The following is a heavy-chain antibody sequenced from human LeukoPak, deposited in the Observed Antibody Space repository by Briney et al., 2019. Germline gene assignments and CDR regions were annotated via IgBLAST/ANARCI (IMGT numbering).Heavy chain of an antibody. Sequence: GGSLRLSCAASGFTFSSYAMSWVRQAPGKGLEWVSPISGSGGSTYYAGSVKGRFTISRDNSKNTLYLQMNSLRAEDTAVYYCAKHEVTAMVNYYYYGMDVWGQGTTVTVSS. J-gene: IGHJ6*02. CDR2: ISGSGGST. D-gene: IGHD5-18*01. CDR3: AKHEVTAMVNYYYYGMDV. CDR1: GFTFSSYA. V-gene: IGHV3-23*01.